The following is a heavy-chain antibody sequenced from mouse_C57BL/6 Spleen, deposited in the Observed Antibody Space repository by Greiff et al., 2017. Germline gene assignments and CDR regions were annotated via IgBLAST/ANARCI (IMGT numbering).Heavy chain of an antibody. Sequence: QVQLQQPGAELVKPGASVKLSCKASGYTFTSYWMHWVKQRPGQGLEWIGMIHPNSGSTNYNEKFKSKATLTVDKSSSTAYMQLSSLTSEDSAVYYCARYDDGEGYFNYWSQGTTLTVSS. J-gene: IGHJ2*01. V-gene: IGHV1-64*01. CDR2: IHPNSGST. D-gene: IGHD2-4*01. CDR3: ARYDDGEGYFNY. CDR1: GYTFTSYW.